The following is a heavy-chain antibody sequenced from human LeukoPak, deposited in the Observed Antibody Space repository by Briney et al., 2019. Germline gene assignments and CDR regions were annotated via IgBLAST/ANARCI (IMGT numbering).Heavy chain of an antibody. CDR2: ISYDGSNK. CDR3: AKGGIAVAGTYLDY. Sequence: GGSLRLSCEASGFTFSSYGMHWVRQAPGKGLEWVAVISYDGSNKYYADSVKGRFTISRDNSKNTLYLQMNSLRAEDTAVYYCAKGGIAVAGTYLDYWGQGTLVTVSS. J-gene: IGHJ4*02. V-gene: IGHV3-30*18. CDR1: GFTFSSYG. D-gene: IGHD6-19*01.